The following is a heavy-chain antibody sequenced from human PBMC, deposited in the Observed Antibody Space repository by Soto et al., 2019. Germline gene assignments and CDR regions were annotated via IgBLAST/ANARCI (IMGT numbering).Heavy chain of an antibody. CDR2: IYCSGST. CDR1: GGSISSGGYY. CDR3: ARVCGGDCHYGMDV. J-gene: IGHJ6*02. V-gene: IGHV4-31*03. Sequence: PSETLSLTCTVSGGSISSGGYYWSWIRQHPGKGLEWIGYIYCSGSTYYNPSLKSRVTISVDTSKNQFSLKLSSVTAADTAVYYCARVCGGDCHYGMDVWGQGTTVTVSS. D-gene: IGHD2-21*02.